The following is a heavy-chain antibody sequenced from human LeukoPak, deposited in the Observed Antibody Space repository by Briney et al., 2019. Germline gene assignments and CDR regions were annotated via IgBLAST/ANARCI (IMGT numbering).Heavy chain of an antibody. CDR1: GFTFGGYG. D-gene: IGHD1-14*01. Sequence: PGRSLRLSCAGSGFTFGGYGMHWVRQTPGKGLEWVAVISYDGSRAFYADSVKGRFTISRDNSKNTMSVQMEDLRAEDTAVYYCTRYNNDHFDYWGQGTLVTVSS. CDR2: ISYDGSRA. V-gene: IGHV3-33*01. J-gene: IGHJ4*02. CDR3: TRYNNDHFDY.